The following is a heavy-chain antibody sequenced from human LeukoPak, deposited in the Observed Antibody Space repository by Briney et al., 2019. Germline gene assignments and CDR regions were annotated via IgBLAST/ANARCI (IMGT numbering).Heavy chain of an antibody. CDR1: GGSFSGYY. Sequence: SETLSLTCAVYGGSFSGYYWSWIRQPPGKGLEWIGEINHSGSTNYNPSLKSRVTISVDTSKNQFSLKLSSVTAADTAVYYCARVPVGTTGYPEGSFDPWGQGTLDTVSS. D-gene: IGHD5-12*01. CDR2: INHSGST. CDR3: ARVPVGTTGYPEGSFDP. J-gene: IGHJ5*02. V-gene: IGHV4-34*01.